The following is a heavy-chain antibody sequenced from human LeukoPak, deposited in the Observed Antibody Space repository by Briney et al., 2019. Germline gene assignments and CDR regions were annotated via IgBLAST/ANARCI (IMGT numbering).Heavy chain of an antibody. V-gene: IGHV3-21*01. CDR2: ISSSSSYL. D-gene: IGHD4-17*01. Sequence: PGGSLRLSCAASGFTFSSYSMNWVRQAPGKGLEWVSSISSSSSYLYYADSVKGRFTISRDDAKNSLYLQMNSLRAEDTAVYYCARLSLTVTTPMQNWGQGTLVTVSS. CDR3: ARLSLTVTTPMQN. J-gene: IGHJ4*02. CDR1: GFTFSSYS.